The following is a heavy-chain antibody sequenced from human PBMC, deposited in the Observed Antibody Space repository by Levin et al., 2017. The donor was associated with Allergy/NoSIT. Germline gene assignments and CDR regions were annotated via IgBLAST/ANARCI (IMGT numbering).Heavy chain of an antibody. V-gene: IGHV4-39*01. Sequence: SETLSLTCAVSXXXXXXXXXXXXXXXXXPEKGLEWMGSIYFSGSTYYNPSLKNRITLSADMSKNLFSLRLTSVTATDTAVYYCAGFCTSSRCSDNHQYGMDVWGHGTAVTVSS. D-gene: IGHD6-13*01. CDR1: XXXXXXXXXX. CDR2: IYFSGST. J-gene: IGHJ6*02. CDR3: AGFCTSSRCSDNHQYGMDV.